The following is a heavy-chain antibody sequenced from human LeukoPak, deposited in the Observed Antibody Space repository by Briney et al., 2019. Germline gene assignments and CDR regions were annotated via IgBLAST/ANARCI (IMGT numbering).Heavy chain of an antibody. Sequence: PGRSLRLSCAASGFTFSSYAMHWVRQAPGKGLEWVAVISYDGSSKYYADSVKGRFTISRDNSKNTLYLQMNSLRPEDTAVYYCATSRPYYYDNSGYLYWGQGTLVTVSS. V-gene: IGHV3-30*04. D-gene: IGHD3-22*01. CDR1: GFTFSSYA. CDR2: ISYDGSSK. CDR3: ATSRPYYYDNSGYLY. J-gene: IGHJ4*02.